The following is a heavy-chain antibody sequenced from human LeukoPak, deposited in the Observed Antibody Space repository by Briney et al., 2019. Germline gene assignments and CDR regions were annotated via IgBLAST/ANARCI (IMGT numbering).Heavy chain of an antibody. V-gene: IGHV3-23*01. CDR2: ISGSGAGT. J-gene: IGHJ4*02. CDR3: AKMVREFYTISYYFDY. Sequence: GGSLRLSCAATGFTFISYAMSWVRQPPGKGRDGVSGISGSGAGTYYADSVKGRFTISRDNSKNTLYLQMNSLRAEDTAVYYCAKMVREFYTISYYFDYWGQGTLVTVSS. D-gene: IGHD2-8*01. CDR1: GFTFISYA.